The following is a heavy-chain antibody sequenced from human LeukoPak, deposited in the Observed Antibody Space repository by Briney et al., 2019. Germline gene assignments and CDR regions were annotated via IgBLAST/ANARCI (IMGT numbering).Heavy chain of an antibody. CDR3: ASSKSIVATHY. Sequence: GGSLRLSCAASGFTFSSYGMHWVRQAPGKGLEWVAVISYDGSNKYYADSVKGRFTISRDNSKNTLYLQMNSLRAEDTAVYYCASSKSIVATHYWGQGTLVTVSS. CDR1: GFTFSSYG. CDR2: ISYDGSNK. D-gene: IGHD5-12*01. J-gene: IGHJ4*02. V-gene: IGHV3-30*03.